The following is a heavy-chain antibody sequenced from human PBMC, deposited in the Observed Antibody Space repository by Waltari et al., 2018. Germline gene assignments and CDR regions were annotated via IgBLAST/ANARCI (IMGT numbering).Heavy chain of an antibody. D-gene: IGHD3-10*01. CDR1: GFSFSSYA. J-gene: IGHJ4*02. Sequence: EVQLLEAGGGLVQPGGSLRLSCEASGFSFSSYAMSWVRQAPGKGLEWVSSISSTGDKTYFADSVKGRFTISRDNSKNTQFLQMDSLRADDTAVYYCAKGGGADFDFWGQGTLVTVSS. CDR2: ISSTGDKT. CDR3: AKGGGADFDF. V-gene: IGHV3-23*01.